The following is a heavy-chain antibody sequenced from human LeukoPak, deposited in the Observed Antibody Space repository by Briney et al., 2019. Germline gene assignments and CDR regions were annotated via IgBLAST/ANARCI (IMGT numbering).Heavy chain of an antibody. D-gene: IGHD2-2*01. CDR2: IYYSGST. J-gene: IGHJ5*02. V-gene: IGHV4-39*01. CDR1: GGSISSSSYY. CDR3: ARQGRGYCSSTSCYEGWFDP. Sequence: SETLSLTCTVSGGSISSSSYYWGWIRQPPGKGLEWIGSIYYSGSTYYNPSLKSRVTISVDTSKNQFSLKLSSVTAADTAVYYCARQGRGYCSSTSCYEGWFDPWGQGTLVTVSS.